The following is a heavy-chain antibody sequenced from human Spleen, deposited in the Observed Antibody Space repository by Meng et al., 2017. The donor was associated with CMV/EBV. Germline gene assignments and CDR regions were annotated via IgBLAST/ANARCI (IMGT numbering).Heavy chain of an antibody. CDR1: GFTFSSYA. V-gene: IGHV3-30*04. J-gene: IGHJ4*02. D-gene: IGHD2-2*01. CDR2: ISYDGSNK. CDR3: ARGACSSTSCYPMGY. Sequence: GESLKISCAASGFTFSSYAMHWVRQAPGKGLERVAVISYDGSNKYYADSVKGRFTISRDNSKNTLYLQMNSLRAEDTAVYYCARGACSSTSCYPMGYWGQGTLVTVSS.